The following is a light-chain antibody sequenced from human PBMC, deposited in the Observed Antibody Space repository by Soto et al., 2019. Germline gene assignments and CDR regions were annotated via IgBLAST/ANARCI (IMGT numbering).Light chain of an antibody. CDR1: SSNIGSNF. CDR3: AAWDDRLSGLV. J-gene: IGLJ3*02. V-gene: IGLV1-47*01. CDR2: RNN. Sequence: QSVLTQPPSASGTPGQRVTISCSGSSSNIGSNFVYWYQQFPGTAPKLLIYRNNQRPSGVPDRFSGSKSGTSDSLASSGLPSEDESDYDCAAWDDRLSGLVFGGGTKLTVL.